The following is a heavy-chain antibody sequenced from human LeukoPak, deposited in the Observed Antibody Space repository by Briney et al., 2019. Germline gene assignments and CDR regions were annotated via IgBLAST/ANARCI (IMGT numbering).Heavy chain of an antibody. CDR1: GFTFSSYG. Sequence: PGGSLRLSCAASGFTFSSYGMNWVRQAPGKRLEWVSYISSSSDSIYYADSVKGRFTISRDNAENSLYLQMNSLRDEDTAVYYCARGMRSGHDYWGQGTLVTVSS. V-gene: IGHV3-48*02. CDR3: ARGMRSGHDY. D-gene: IGHD1-26*01. J-gene: IGHJ4*02. CDR2: ISSSSDSI.